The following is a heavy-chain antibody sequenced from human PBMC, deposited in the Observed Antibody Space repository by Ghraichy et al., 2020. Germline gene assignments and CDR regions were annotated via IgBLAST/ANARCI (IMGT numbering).Heavy chain of an antibody. D-gene: IGHD3-22*01. CDR2: ISWNSGSI. V-gene: IGHV3-9*01. CDR3: AKDTPPHYYDSSGPSFDY. Sequence: GGSLRLSCAASGFTFDDYAMHWVRQAPGKGLEWVSGISWNSGSIGYADSVKGRFTISRDNAKNSLYLQMNSLRAEDTALYYCAKDTPPHYYDSSGPSFDYWGQGTLVTVSS. CDR1: GFTFDDYA. J-gene: IGHJ4*02.